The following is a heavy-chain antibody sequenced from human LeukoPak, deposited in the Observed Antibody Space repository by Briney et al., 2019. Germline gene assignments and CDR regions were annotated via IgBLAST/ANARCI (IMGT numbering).Heavy chain of an antibody. V-gene: IGHV4-59*08. D-gene: IGHD5-18*01. CDR2: IYYSGST. Sequence: SETLSLTCTVSGGSISSYYGSWIRQPPGKGLEWIGYIYYSGSTNYNPSLKSRVTISVDTSKNQFSLKLSSVTAADTAVYYCARHVLRDTAMARTYYFDYWGQGTLVTVSS. CDR1: GGSISSYY. J-gene: IGHJ4*02. CDR3: ARHVLRDTAMARTYYFDY.